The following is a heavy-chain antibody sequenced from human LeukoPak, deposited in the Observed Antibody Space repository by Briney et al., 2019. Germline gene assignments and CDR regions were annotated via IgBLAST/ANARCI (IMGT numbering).Heavy chain of an antibody. J-gene: IGHJ4*02. CDR3: ARDHDSSSCPYFDY. D-gene: IGHD6-13*01. CDR2: ISSSSSYI. V-gene: IGHV3-21*01. Sequence: GGSLRLSCAASGFTFSSYSMNWVRQAPGKGLEWVSSISSSSSYIYYADSVKGRFTISRDNAKNSLYLQMNSLRAEDTAVYYCARDHDSSSCPYFDYWGQGTLVTVSS. CDR1: GFTFSSYS.